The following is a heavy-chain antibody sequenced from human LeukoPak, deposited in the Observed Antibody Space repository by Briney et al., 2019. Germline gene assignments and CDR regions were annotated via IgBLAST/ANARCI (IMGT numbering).Heavy chain of an antibody. D-gene: IGHD3-16*01. CDR3: AKLGEHPLHNYYVGV. CDR1: GFTFSSYS. CDR2: ISSSSSYI. V-gene: IGHV3-21*04. J-gene: IGHJ6*03. Sequence: GGSLRLSCAASGFTFSSYSMNWVRQAPGKGLEWVSSISSSSSYIYYADSVKGRFTISRDNAKNSLYLQMNSLRAEDTAVYYCAKLGEHPLHNYYVGVWGKGTTVAVSS.